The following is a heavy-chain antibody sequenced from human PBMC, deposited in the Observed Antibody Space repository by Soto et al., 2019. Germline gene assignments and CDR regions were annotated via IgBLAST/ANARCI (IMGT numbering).Heavy chain of an antibody. CDR3: ARAASEYYYDSSGYYYIDY. CDR1: GGSISSGGYY. Sequence: TSETLSLTCTVSGGSISSGGYYWSWIRQHPGKGLEWIGYIYYSGSTYYNPSLKSRVTISLDTSKNRFSLKLSSVTAADTAVYYCARAASEYYYDSSGYYYIDYWGQGTLVTVSS. V-gene: IGHV4-31*03. D-gene: IGHD3-22*01. J-gene: IGHJ4*02. CDR2: IYYSGST.